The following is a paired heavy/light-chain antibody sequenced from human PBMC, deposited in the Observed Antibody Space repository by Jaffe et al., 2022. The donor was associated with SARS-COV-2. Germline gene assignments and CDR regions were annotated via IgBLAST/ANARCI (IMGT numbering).Heavy chain of an antibody. Sequence: QVQLVESGGDVVQPGRSLRLSCAASGFTFSSHGMHWVRQAPGKGLDWVACIWYDGTKTYYADSVKGRFAISRDNSKNTLYLQMNSLRAEDTGLYYCARSISSAAYDVWGQGTMVTVSS. J-gene: IGHJ3*01. D-gene: IGHD6-6*01. V-gene: IGHV3-33*03. CDR3: ARSISSAAYDV. CDR2: IWYDGTKT. CDR1: GFTFSSHG.
Light chain of an antibody. J-gene: IGLJ2*01. CDR1: NIGSKS. CDR3: EVWDTSSDHPGV. V-gene: IGLV3-21*02. CDR2: DDS. Sequence: SYVLTQPPSVSVAPGQTARITCGGNNIGSKSVHWYQQKPGQAPVLVVYDDSDRPSGIPERFSGSNSGNTATLTISRVEAGDEADYYCEVWDTSSDHPGVFGGGTKLTVL.